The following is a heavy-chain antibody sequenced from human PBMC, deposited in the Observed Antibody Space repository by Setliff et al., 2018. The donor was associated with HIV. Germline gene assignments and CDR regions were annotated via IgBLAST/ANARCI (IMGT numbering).Heavy chain of an antibody. Sequence: GGSLRLSCAASGFTFSSYGMHWVRQAPGKGLEWVAVIWYDGSNKYYADSVKGRFTISRDSAHNSLYLQMNSLRVDDTAVYYCARDPVATIPRGFDIWGQGTMVTVSS. J-gene: IGHJ3*02. CDR2: IWYDGSNK. V-gene: IGHV3-33*01. CDR1: GFTFSSYG. CDR3: ARDPVATIPRGFDI. D-gene: IGHD5-12*01.